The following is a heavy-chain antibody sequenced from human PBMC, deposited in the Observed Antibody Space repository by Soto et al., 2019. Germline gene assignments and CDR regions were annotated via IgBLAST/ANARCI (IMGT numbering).Heavy chain of an antibody. D-gene: IGHD1-26*01. CDR2: LSWNSGNI. J-gene: IGHJ2*01. CDR1: GFSFEAYA. CDR3: AKAPQWAGYWYFDL. V-gene: IGHV3-9*01. Sequence: EVQLVESGGGLEQPGRSLRLSCAASGFSFEAYAMHWVRQVPGKGLERVSGLSWNSGNIGYADSVKGRFTISRDNAKNSLYLQMNSLGVEDTALYYCAKAPQWAGYWYFDLWGRGTLVTVSS.